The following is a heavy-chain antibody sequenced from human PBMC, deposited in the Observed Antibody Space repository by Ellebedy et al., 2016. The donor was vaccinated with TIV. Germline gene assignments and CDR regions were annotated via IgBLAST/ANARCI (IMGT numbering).Heavy chain of an antibody. Sequence: ASVKVSXKASGYTFTGYYIHWVRQDPGQGLQWMRWINTNSGGTNYPQKFQGRVTMTRETSISTAYMELSRLISDDTAVYYCARGVLYDRGYNWFDPWGQGTLVTVSS. J-gene: IGHJ5*02. CDR1: GYTFTGYY. CDR3: ARGVLYDRGYNWFDP. CDR2: INTNSGGT. V-gene: IGHV1-2*02. D-gene: IGHD3-16*01.